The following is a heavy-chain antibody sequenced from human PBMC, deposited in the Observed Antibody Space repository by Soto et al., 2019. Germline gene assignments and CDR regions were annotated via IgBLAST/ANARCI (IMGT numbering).Heavy chain of an antibody. CDR3: ARVAITMIVVAWDYFDY. V-gene: IGHV3-48*02. CDR2: ISSSSSTI. D-gene: IGHD3-22*01. J-gene: IGHJ4*02. CDR1: GFTFSSYS. Sequence: EVQLVESGGGLVQPGGSLRLSCAASGFTFSSYSMNWVRQAPGKGLEWVSYISSSSSTIYYADSVKGRFTISRDNAKNXLYLQMNSLRDEDTAVYYCARVAITMIVVAWDYFDYWGQGTLVTVSS.